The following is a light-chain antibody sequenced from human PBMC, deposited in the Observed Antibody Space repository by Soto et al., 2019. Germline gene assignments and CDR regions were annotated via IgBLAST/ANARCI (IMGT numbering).Light chain of an antibody. CDR1: QSVSNN. V-gene: IGKV3-15*01. CDR3: QQYNYWPPVT. CDR2: AAS. Sequence: ELVMTQSPVTLSVSPGERVTLSCRASQSVSNNLAWYQQKSGQAHRILIYAASTRVTGIPSRFSGSGSGTEFTLTISSLQSEDFAIYYCQQYNYWPPVTFGQGTRLEIK. J-gene: IGKJ5*01.